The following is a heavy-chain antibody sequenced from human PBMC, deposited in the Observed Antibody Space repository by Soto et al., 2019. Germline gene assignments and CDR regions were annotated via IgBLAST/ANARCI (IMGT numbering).Heavy chain of an antibody. J-gene: IGHJ5*02. CDR2: INAYNGNT. D-gene: IGHD3-10*01. V-gene: IGHV1-18*01. Sequence: GASVKVSCKASGYTFTSYGISWVRQAPGQGLEWMGWINAYNGNTNYAQKLQGRVTMTTDTSTSTAYMELRSLRSDDTAVYYCARGLYYGSGSYDSWFDPWGQGTLVTVS. CDR3: ARGLYYGSGSYDSWFDP. CDR1: GYTFTSYG.